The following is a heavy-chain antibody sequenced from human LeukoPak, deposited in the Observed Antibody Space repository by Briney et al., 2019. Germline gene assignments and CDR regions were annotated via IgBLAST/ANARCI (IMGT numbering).Heavy chain of an antibody. V-gene: IGHV3-7*03. Sequence: GGSLRLSCAASGFTFSSYWMSWVRQAPGKGLEWVANIKQDGSEKYYVDSVKGRFTISRDNAKNSLYLQMNSLRAEDTAVYYCARDLGYGDYALDWFDPWGQGTLVTVSS. J-gene: IGHJ5*02. CDR3: ARDLGYGDYALDWFDP. CDR2: IKQDGSEK. CDR1: GFTFSSYW. D-gene: IGHD4-17*01.